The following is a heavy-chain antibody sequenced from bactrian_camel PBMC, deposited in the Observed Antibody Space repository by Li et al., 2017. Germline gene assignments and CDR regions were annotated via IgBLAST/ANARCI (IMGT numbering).Heavy chain of an antibody. Sequence: VQLVESGGGSVQTGGSLTLSCTVSGHYRSYCMGYFRQAPGKEREGVAFIYTGDGTSYYADSVKDRFAIRHDNAKNTMSLQMNNLELEDTAMYYCAAEHLSRKDRSAGSWSKWYNYWGQGTQVTVS. J-gene: IGHJ4*01. CDR2: IYTGDGTS. CDR3: AAEHLSRKDRSAGSWSKWYNY. V-gene: IGHV3S1*01. D-gene: IGHD1*01. CDR1: GHYRSYC.